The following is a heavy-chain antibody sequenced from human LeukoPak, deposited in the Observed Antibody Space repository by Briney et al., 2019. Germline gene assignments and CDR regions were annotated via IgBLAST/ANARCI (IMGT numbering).Heavy chain of an antibody. Sequence: GGSLRLSCAASGFTFSSSWMHWVRQAPGKGLGWVSRINSDGSITTYADSVRGRFTISRDNAKSTLYLQMNSLRAEDTAVYYCASSTQISKYADYWGQGALVTVSS. CDR2: INSDGSIT. D-gene: IGHD2-2*01. CDR3: ASSTQISKYADY. CDR1: GFTFSSSW. V-gene: IGHV3-74*01. J-gene: IGHJ4*02.